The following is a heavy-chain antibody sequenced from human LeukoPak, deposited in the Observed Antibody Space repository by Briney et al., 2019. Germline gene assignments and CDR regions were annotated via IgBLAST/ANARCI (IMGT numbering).Heavy chain of an antibody. J-gene: IGHJ3*02. CDR2: IWYDGSNK. D-gene: IGHD2-8*01. V-gene: IGHV3-33*01. CDR1: GFTFSSYG. CDR3: ARDQRVYAFVFDAFDI. Sequence: GGSLRLSCAAFGFTFSSYGMHWVRQAPGKGLEWVAVIWYDGSNKYYADSVKGRFTISRDNSKNTLYLQMNSLRAEDTAVYYCARDQRVYAFVFDAFDIWGQGTMVTVSS.